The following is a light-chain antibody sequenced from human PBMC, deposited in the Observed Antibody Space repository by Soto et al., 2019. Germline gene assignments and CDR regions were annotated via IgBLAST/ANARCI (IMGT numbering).Light chain of an antibody. Sequence: EIVMTQSPATLSVSPGERVTLSCRASQSVGNNLAWYQQKTGQVPRLLIHGASTRATGIPARFSGSGSGTEFTLTISSLHVDDFAVYYCQQGDNWPRTFGQGTKLEIK. J-gene: IGKJ2*01. CDR3: QQGDNWPRT. V-gene: IGKV3-15*01. CDR1: QSVGNN. CDR2: GAS.